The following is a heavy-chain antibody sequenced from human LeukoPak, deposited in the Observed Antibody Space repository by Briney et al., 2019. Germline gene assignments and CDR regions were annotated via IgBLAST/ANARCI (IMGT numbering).Heavy chain of an antibody. V-gene: IGHV3-23*01. J-gene: IGHJ4*02. D-gene: IGHD3-22*01. Sequence: GGSLRLSCAVSGITLSNYGMSWVRQAPGKGLEWVAGISGSGGRTSYADSVKGRFTISRDNPKNTLYLQMNSLGAEDTAVYFCARRGVVIRVILVGFHKEAYYFDSWGQGALVTVSP. CDR2: ISGSGGRT. CDR3: ARRGVVIRVILVGFHKEAYYFDS. CDR1: GITLSNYG.